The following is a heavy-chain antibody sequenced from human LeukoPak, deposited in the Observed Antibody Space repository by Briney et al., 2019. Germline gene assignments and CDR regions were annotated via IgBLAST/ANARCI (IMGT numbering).Heavy chain of an antibody. CDR3: ARDRWELLNQIYYFDY. CDR1: GGTFSSYA. V-gene: IGHV1-69*13. CDR2: IIPIFGTA. J-gene: IGHJ4*02. Sequence: SVKVSCKASGGTFSSYAISWVRQAPGQGLEWMGGIIPIFGTANYAQKFQGRVTITADESTSTAYMELSSLRSEDTAVYYCARDRWELLNQIYYFDYWGQGTLVTVSS. D-gene: IGHD1-26*01.